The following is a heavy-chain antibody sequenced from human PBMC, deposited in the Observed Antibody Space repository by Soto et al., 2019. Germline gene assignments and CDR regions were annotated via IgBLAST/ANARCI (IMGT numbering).Heavy chain of an antibody. J-gene: IGHJ5*02. V-gene: IGHV1-18*01. CDR1: GYTFTNYG. CDR3: ARDLDCSDTGCYAAWFDP. D-gene: IGHD2-2*01. CDR2: ISTHNGNT. Sequence: QVQLVQSGAEVKKPGASVKVSCKASGYTFTNYGITWVRQAPGQGLEWMGWISTHNGNTKYAQNLQGRVTMTTYTSTTTAYMDLRSLRFDDTAVYYCARDLDCSDTGCYAAWFDPWGQGTLVTVSS.